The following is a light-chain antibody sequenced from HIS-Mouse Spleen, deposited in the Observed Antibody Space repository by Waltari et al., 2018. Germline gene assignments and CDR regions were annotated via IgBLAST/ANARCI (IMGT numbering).Light chain of an antibody. CDR3: SSYTSSSTF. CDR1: SSDVCGNYY. J-gene: IGLJ1*01. Sequence: QSALTQPASASGSPGQAITTSCTGTSSDVCGNYYVSWHQQNPGQAPKLMSYEVSNRPSGVSNRFSGSKSGNTASLTISGLQAEDEADYYCSSYTSSSTFFGTGTKVTVL. V-gene: IGLV2-14*01. CDR2: EVS.